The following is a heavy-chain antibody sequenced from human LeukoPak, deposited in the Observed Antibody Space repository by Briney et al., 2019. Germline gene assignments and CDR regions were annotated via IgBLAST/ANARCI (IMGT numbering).Heavy chain of an antibody. D-gene: IGHD1-26*01. CDR2: INHSGST. CDR1: GGSFSGYY. CDR3: ARGLSGSYYDY. Sequence: SETLSLTCAVYGGSFSGYYWSWIRQPPGKGLEWIGEINHSGSTNYNPSLKSRVTISVDTSKNQFSLKLSSVTAADTAVYYCARGLSGSYYDYWGQGTLVTVSS. J-gene: IGHJ4*02. V-gene: IGHV4-34*01.